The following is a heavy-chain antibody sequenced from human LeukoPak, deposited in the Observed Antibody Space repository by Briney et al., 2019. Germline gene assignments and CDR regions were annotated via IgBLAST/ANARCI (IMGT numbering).Heavy chain of an antibody. D-gene: IGHD2-15*01. CDR2: VSAYADNT. Sequence: ASVKVSXKASGYTFTNYGITWVRQAPGQGLEWMGWVSAYADNTNYVQKIQGRVTMTTDTSTSTAYMELRSLRPDDTAVYYCARDCIGCHGFDYWGQGTLVTVSS. CDR1: GYTFTNYG. J-gene: IGHJ4*02. V-gene: IGHV1-18*01. CDR3: ARDCIGCHGFDY.